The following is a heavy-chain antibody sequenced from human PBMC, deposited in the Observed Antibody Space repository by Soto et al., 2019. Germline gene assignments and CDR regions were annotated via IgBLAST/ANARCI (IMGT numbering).Heavy chain of an antibody. D-gene: IGHD3-9*01. CDR3: VKLTDY. J-gene: IGHJ4*02. CDR2: ISPIGVST. V-gene: IGHV3-64D*06. CDR1: GFTFSTYD. Sequence: GGSLRLSCSASGFTFSTYDVHWVRQAPGKGLEFVAGISPIGVSTYYADSVKGRSTISRDNSKSTLYLQMSSLRPDDTAVYYCVKLTDYWGQGTLVTVSS.